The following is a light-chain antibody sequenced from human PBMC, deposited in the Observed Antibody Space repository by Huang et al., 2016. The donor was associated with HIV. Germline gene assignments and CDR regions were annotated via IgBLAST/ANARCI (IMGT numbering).Light chain of an antibody. CDR1: QYIRSTY. Sequence: EIVLTQSPATLSLSPGERATISCRASQYIRSTYLAWYQQKPGQAPRLLIYGASNRATGIPDRCSGSGSGTDYTLTISRLEPEDLAVYYCQQYGSPLTFGGGTKVEIK. V-gene: IGKV3-20*01. CDR3: QQYGSPLT. J-gene: IGKJ4*01. CDR2: GAS.